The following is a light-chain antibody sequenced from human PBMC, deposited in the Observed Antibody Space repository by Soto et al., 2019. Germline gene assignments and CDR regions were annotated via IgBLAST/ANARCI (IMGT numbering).Light chain of an antibody. Sequence: QAVVTQPPSVSGAPGQRVTISCTGSSSNIRAGYDVHWYQQLPGTAPKLLIYGNSNRPSGVPDRFSGSKSGTSASLAITGLQAEDEADYYCQSYDSSLSGSKVVFGGGTKLTVL. CDR1: SSNIRAGYD. CDR3: QSYDSSLSGSKVV. J-gene: IGLJ2*01. V-gene: IGLV1-40*01. CDR2: GNS.